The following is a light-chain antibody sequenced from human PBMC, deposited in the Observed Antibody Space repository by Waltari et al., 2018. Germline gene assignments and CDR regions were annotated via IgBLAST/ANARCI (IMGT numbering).Light chain of an antibody. CDR1: QSVGRT. Sequence: EIVLTQSPGTLSLSPGERATLSCRASQSVGRTLAWYQQKPGQAPRLLMYGASSRATGTPDRFSGSGSGTDFSLTISRLEPEDFAVHYCQHYVRLPATFGQGTKVEIK. V-gene: IGKV3-20*01. J-gene: IGKJ1*01. CDR3: QHYVRLPAT. CDR2: GAS.